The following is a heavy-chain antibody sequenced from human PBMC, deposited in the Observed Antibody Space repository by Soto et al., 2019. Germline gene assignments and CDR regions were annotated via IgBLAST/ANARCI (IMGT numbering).Heavy chain of an antibody. CDR3: AKDRGIIVKAGDAFDV. CDR1: GFTLSMSA. V-gene: IGHV3-23*01. CDR2: ISDSGDRT. D-gene: IGHD3-16*02. J-gene: IGHJ3*01. Sequence: PGGSLRLSCASSGFTLSMSAVNWVRQAPGEGLEWVSYISDSGDRTYYADSVKGRFTISRDRSKNTVSLQMDSLRAEDTAVYYCAKDRGIIVKAGDAFDVWGQGTKVTVSS.